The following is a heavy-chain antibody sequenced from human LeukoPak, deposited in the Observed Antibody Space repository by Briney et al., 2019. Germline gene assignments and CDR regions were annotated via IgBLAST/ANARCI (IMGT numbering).Heavy chain of an antibody. J-gene: IGHJ6*02. CDR2: ISGSGGST. D-gene: IGHD4-17*01. Sequence: GGSPRLSCAASGFTFSSYAMSWVRQAPGKGLEWVSSISGSGGSTYYADSVKGRFTISRDNSKNTLYLQMNCMSAEDTAVYYCAKDRAVTSLPEYDYYYGMDVWGQGTTVTVSS. CDR1: GFTFSSYA. CDR3: AKDRAVTSLPEYDYYYGMDV. V-gene: IGHV3-23*01.